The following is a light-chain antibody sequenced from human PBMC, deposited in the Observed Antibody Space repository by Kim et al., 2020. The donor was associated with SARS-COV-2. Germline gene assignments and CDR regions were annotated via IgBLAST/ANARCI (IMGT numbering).Light chain of an antibody. CDR1: QSISSEF. Sequence: EIVLTQSPGTLSLSPGERATLSCRASQSISSEFLAWYQQISGQPPRLLIFGASNRAAGIPDRFSGGGSGTDFTLTITRLEPADSAVYYCQQYNTSPPAYTFGQGTKLEI. V-gene: IGKV3-20*01. J-gene: IGKJ2*01. CDR3: QQYNTSPPAYT. CDR2: GAS.